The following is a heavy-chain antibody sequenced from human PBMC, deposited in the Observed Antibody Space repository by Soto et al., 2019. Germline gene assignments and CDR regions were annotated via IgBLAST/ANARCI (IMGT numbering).Heavy chain of an antibody. CDR3: ARPTTVVTPPYAFDI. CDR2: IYPGDYDT. J-gene: IGHJ3*02. Sequence: GESLKISCKVSGYSFTSYWIGWVRQVPGKGLEWMGIIYPGDYDTRYSPSFQGQVTISADKSISTAYLQWSSLKASDTAMYYCARPTTVVTPPYAFDIWGQGTMVTVSS. V-gene: IGHV5-51*01. CDR1: GYSFTSYW. D-gene: IGHD4-17*01.